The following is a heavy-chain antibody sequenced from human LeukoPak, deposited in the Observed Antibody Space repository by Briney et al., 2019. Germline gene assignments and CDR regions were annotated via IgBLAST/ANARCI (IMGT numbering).Heavy chain of an antibody. CDR3: AKDPRVRAVAGTGVDY. V-gene: IGHV3-23*01. CDR2: ISGSGGST. J-gene: IGHJ4*02. Sequence: GGTLRLSCAASGFTFSSYAMSWVRQAPGKGLEWVSAISGSGGSTYYADSVKGRFTISRDNSKNTLYLQMNSLRAEDTAVYYCAKDPRVRAVAGTGVDYWGQGTLVTVSS. D-gene: IGHD6-19*01. CDR1: GFTFSSYA.